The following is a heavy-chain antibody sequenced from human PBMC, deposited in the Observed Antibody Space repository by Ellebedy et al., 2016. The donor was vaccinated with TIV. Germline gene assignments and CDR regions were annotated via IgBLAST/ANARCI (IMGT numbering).Heavy chain of an antibody. CDR3: ARPIVATYYYYGMDV. V-gene: IGHV1-69*13. J-gene: IGHJ6*02. CDR1: GGTFSSYA. Sequence: AASVKVSCKASGGTFSSYAISWVRQAPGQGLEWMGGIIPIFGTANYAQKFQGRVTITADESTSTAYMELSSLRSEDTAVYYCARPIVATYYYYGMDVWGQGTTVTVSS. CDR2: IIPIFGTA. D-gene: IGHD5-12*01.